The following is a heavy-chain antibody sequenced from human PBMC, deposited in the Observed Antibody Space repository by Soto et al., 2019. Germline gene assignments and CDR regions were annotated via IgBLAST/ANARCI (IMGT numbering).Heavy chain of an antibody. V-gene: IGHV4-30-4*01. CDR3: ASGGDTAMVSIGWFDP. CDR2: IYYSGST. Sequence: QVQLQESGPGLVKPSQTLSLTCTVSGGSISSGDYYWSWIRQPPGKGLEWIGYIYYSGSTYYNPSLKSRVTISVDTSKNQCSLKLSSVTAADTAVYYCASGGDTAMVSIGWFDPWGQGTLVTVSS. J-gene: IGHJ5*02. D-gene: IGHD5-18*01. CDR1: GGSISSGDYY.